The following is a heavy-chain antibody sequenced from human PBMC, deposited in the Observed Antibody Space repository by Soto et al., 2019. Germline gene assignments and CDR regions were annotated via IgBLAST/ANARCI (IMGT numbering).Heavy chain of an antibody. J-gene: IGHJ4*02. D-gene: IGHD1-1*01. Sequence: EVQLLESGGGLVQPGGSLRLSCAASGFTFSSYAMSWVRQAPGKGLEWVSGISGSGGSIYYADSVKGRFTISRDNSTKTLYLLMNSLRAEDTAVYYCAFPTISSTGQLGFDYWGQGTLVTVSS. CDR3: AFPTISSTGQLGFDY. V-gene: IGHV3-23*01. CDR1: GFTFSSYA. CDR2: ISGSGGSI.